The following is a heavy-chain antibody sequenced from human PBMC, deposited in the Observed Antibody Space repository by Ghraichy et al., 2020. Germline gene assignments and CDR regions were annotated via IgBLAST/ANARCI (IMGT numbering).Heavy chain of an antibody. CDR1: GDSINSDDYY. D-gene: IGHD3-10*01. CDR2: ISYIGRA. Sequence: SHTLSLTCTVSGDSINSDDYYYNWIRQHPQRGLEWVGYISYIGRADYTPSLKSRLLISIDTSENQFSLRLTSVTAADTATYYCARLRVAMVRGVPYFDSWGQGALVTVSS. V-gene: IGHV4-31*03. J-gene: IGHJ4*02. CDR3: ARLRVAMVRGVPYFDS.